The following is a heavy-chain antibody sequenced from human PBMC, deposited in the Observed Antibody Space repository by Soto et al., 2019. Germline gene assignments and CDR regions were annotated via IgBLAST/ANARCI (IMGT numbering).Heavy chain of an antibody. D-gene: IGHD3-22*01. V-gene: IGHV3-15*07. CDR1: GFTFSNAW. Sequence: PGGSLRLSCAASGFTFSNAWMNWVRQAPGKGLEWVGRIKSKTDGGTTDYAAPVKGRFSISRDDSKTTLYLQMNSLKTEDTAVYFCTTDYYDSSGYTFWGQGTLVTVSS. J-gene: IGHJ4*02. CDR3: TTDYYDSSGYTF. CDR2: IKSKTDGGTT.